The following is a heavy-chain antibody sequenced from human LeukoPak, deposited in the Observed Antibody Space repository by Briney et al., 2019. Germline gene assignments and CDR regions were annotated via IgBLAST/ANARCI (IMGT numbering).Heavy chain of an antibody. CDR1: GFTFSSYS. CDR3: ARDTHPYYYGSGPDAFDI. D-gene: IGHD3-10*01. CDR2: ISSSSSYI. V-gene: IGHV3-21*01. J-gene: IGHJ3*02. Sequence: PGGSLRLSCAASGFTFSSYSMNWVRQAPGKGLEWVSSISSSSSYIYYADSVKGRFTISRDNAKNSLYLQMNSLRAEDTAVYYCARDTHPYYYGSGPDAFDIWGQGTMVTVSS.